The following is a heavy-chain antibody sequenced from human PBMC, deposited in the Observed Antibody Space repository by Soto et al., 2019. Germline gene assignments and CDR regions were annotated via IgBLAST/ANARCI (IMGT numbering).Heavy chain of an antibody. V-gene: IGHV4-59*01. D-gene: IGHD5-18*01. CDR3: ARSDSGYSYGVYYYYGMDV. CDR2: IYYSGST. Sequence: SETLSLTCTVSGGSISSYYWSWIRQPPGKGLEWIGYIYYSGSTNYNPSLKSRVTISVDTSKNQFSLKLSSVTAADTAVYYCARSDSGYSYGVYYYYGMDVWGQGTTVTVSS. CDR1: GGSISSYY. J-gene: IGHJ6*02.